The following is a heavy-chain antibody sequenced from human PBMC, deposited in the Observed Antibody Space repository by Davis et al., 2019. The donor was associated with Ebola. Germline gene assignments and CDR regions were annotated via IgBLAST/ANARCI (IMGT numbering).Heavy chain of an antibody. CDR3: ARVGATRRWYNY. Sequence: MPSETLSLTCAVSGGSISSSNWWSWVRQPPGKGLEWIGEIYHSGSTNYNPSLKSRVTISVDTSKNQFSLKLSSVTAADTAVYYCARVGATRRWYNYWGQGTLVTVSS. V-gene: IGHV4-4*02. J-gene: IGHJ4*02. CDR2: IYHSGST. CDR1: GGSISSSNW. D-gene: IGHD1-26*01.